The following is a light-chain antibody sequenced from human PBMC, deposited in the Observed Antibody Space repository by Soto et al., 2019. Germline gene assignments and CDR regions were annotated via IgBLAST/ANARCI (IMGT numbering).Light chain of an antibody. CDR1: QGISSY. J-gene: IGKJ4*01. Sequence: DIQLTQSPSFLSASVGDRVTITCRASQGISSYLTWYQQKPGKGPKLLIYAASTLQSGVPSRFSGSGSGTELTLTISSLQPEDFATYYCQQLNSYPLTFGVGTKVEIK. CDR3: QQLNSYPLT. CDR2: AAS. V-gene: IGKV1-9*01.